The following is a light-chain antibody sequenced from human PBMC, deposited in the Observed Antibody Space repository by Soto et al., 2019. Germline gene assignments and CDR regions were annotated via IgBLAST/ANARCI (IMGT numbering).Light chain of an antibody. J-gene: IGKJ5*01. Sequence: EIVLTQSPATLSLSPLEIAAPAVMGSQSVSSSYSAWYQQNPGQPRSLLICGAYSRPTSTADRFSGRGSGTDFTLTISRLEAEYFAVYCCQQYGSSSTFGQGTRLEIK. CDR2: GAY. V-gene: IGKV3-20*01. CDR1: QSVSSSY. CDR3: QQYGSSST.